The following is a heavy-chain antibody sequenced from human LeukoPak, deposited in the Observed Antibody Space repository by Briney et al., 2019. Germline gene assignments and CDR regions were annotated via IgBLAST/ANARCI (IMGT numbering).Heavy chain of an antibody. V-gene: IGHV1-46*01. CDR2: INPSGGST. J-gene: IGHJ3*02. D-gene: IGHD6-13*01. Sequence: ASVKVSCKASGYTFTSYYMHWVRQAPGQGLEWMGIINPSGGSTSYAQKFQGRVTMTRDMSTSTVYMELSSLRSEDTAVYYCARTAGQDKDAFDIWGQGTMVTVSS. CDR1: GYTFTSYY. CDR3: ARTAGQDKDAFDI.